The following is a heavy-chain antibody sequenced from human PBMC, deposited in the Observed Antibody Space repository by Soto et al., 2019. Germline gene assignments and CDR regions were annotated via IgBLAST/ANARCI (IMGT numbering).Heavy chain of an antibody. J-gene: IGHJ1*01. D-gene: IGHD3-22*01. CDR1: GYTLTELS. CDR3: ATDFGIVSGWSTYYYDSSGYSSSGY. CDR2: FDPEDGET. Sequence: ASVKVSCKVSGYTLTELSMHWVRQAPGKGLEWMGGFDPEDGETIYAQKFQGRVTMTEDTSTDTAYMELSSLRSEDTAVYYCATDFGIVSGWSTYYYDSSGYSSSGYWGQGTLVTVSS. V-gene: IGHV1-24*01.